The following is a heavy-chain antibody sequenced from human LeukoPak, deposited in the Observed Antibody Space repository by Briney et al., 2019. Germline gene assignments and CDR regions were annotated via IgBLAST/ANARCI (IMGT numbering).Heavy chain of an antibody. Sequence: ASVKVSCKASGYTFTGYYMHWVRQAPGQGLEWMGWINPNSGGTKYAQQFQGRVTMTRDTSISTAYMELTRLTSGDTAVYYCARGEGDSSSWPLNYWGQGTLVPVSS. CDR3: ARGEGDSSSWPLNY. CDR2: INPNSGGT. CDR1: GYTFTGYY. D-gene: IGHD6-13*01. V-gene: IGHV1-2*02. J-gene: IGHJ4*02.